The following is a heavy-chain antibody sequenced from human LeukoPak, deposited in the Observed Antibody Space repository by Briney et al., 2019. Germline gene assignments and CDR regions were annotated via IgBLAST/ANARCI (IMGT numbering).Heavy chain of an antibody. CDR1: GGSISSYY. Sequence: SETLSLTCTVSGGSISSYYWSWIRQPAGKGLEWIGRIYTSGSTNYNPSLKSRVTMSVDTSKNQFSQNLSSVTAADTAVYYCARGSPRTIVPTVRGRYFNYWGQGTLVTVSS. CDR3: ARGSPRTIVPTVRGRYFNY. D-gene: IGHD1-14*01. CDR2: IYTSGST. J-gene: IGHJ4*02. V-gene: IGHV4-4*07.